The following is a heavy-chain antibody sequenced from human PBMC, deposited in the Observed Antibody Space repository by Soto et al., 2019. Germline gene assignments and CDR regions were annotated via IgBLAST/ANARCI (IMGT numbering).Heavy chain of an antibody. D-gene: IGHD3-9*01. CDR3: ARTFTYYDILTGPPTFDY. V-gene: IGHV2-26*01. J-gene: IGHJ4*02. Sequence: QVTLKESGPVLVKPTETLTLTCTVSGFSLSNARMGVSWIRQPPGKALEWLAHIFSNDEKSYSTSLKSRLTISNDTSKSQVVLTMTNMDPVDTATYYCARTFTYYDILTGPPTFDYWGQGTLVTVSS. CDR2: IFSNDEK. CDR1: GFSLSNARMG.